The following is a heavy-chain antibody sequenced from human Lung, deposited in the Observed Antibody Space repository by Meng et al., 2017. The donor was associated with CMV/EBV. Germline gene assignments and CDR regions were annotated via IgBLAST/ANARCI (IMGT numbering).Heavy chain of an antibody. V-gene: IGHV1-2*02. CDR3: ARVVVVPAAKKFDP. Sequence: SGYTFTGYYMNWVRQAPGQGLEWMGWINPNSGGTNNAQKFQGRVTMTRETSISTAYMELSRLRSDDTAVYYCARVVVVPAAKKFDPWGQGTLVTVSS. CDR1: GYTFTGYY. J-gene: IGHJ5*02. D-gene: IGHD2-2*01. CDR2: INPNSGGT.